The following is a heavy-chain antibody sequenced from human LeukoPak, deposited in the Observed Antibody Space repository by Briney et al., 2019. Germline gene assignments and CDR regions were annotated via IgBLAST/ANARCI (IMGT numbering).Heavy chain of an antibody. CDR3: ATLYYYDSSGSHFFDY. CDR2: INHSGST. D-gene: IGHD3-22*01. CDR1: GGSSSGYY. Sequence: SETLSLTCAVYGGSSSGYYWSWIRQPPGKGLEWIGEINHSGSTNYNPSLKSRITISVDTPKNQFSLKLSSVTAADTAVYYCATLYYYDSSGSHFFDYWGQGTLVTVSS. J-gene: IGHJ4*02. V-gene: IGHV4-34*01.